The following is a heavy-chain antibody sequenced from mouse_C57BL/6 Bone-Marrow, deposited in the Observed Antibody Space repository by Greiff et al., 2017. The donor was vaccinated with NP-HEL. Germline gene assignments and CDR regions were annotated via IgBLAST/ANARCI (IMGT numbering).Heavy chain of an antibody. CDR1: GYAFSSYW. V-gene: IGHV1-80*01. CDR3: ARYGYGSSYVWYFDV. J-gene: IGHJ1*03. D-gene: IGHD1-1*01. CDR2: IYPGDGDT. Sequence: VKLMESGAELVKPGASVKISCKASGYAFSSYWMNWVKQRPGKGLEWIGQIYPGDGDTNYNGKFKGKATLTADKSSSTAYMQLSSLTSEDSAVYFCARYGYGSSYVWYFDVWGTGTTVTVSS.